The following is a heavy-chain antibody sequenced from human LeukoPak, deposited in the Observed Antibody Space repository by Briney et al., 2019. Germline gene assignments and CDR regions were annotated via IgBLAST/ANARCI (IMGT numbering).Heavy chain of an antibody. CDR2: IWYDGSNK. Sequence: GRSLRLSCAASGFIFRNYGMHWVRQAPGKGLEWVAVIWYDGSNKYYAESVKGRFTISRDNSKNTMSLQMNSVTVEDSAVYYCARGLLDSSGYFEDWGQGTLVTVSS. CDR1: GFIFRNYG. J-gene: IGHJ4*02. V-gene: IGHV3-33*01. D-gene: IGHD3-22*01. CDR3: ARGLLDSSGYFED.